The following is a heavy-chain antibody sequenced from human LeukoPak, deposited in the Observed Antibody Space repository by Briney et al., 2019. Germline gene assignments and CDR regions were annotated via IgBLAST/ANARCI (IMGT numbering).Heavy chain of an antibody. J-gene: IGHJ4*02. CDR1: GFVFSGSG. D-gene: IGHD1-1*01. CDR2: IGTKGEHYAT. CDR3: NSYNWNMGLVY. Sequence: PGGSLKLSCAVSGFVFSGSGVHWVRQASGKGLEWVGRIGTKGEHYATTYDASLNGRFTISRDDSKNTAYLQMNSLKTEDTVVYYCNSYNWNMGLVYWGQGSLVTVSS. V-gene: IGHV3-73*01.